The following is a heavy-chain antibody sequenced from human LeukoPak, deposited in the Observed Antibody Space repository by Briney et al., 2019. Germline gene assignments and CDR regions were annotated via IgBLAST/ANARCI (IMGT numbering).Heavy chain of an antibody. CDR2: IYYSGST. CDR3: ARVGYSSAWTETYFDF. D-gene: IGHD6-19*01. CDR1: GGSISTLC. J-gene: IGHJ4*02. V-gene: IGHV4-59*11. Sequence: SETLSPTCTVYGGSISTLCSSWIRQPPGKGLEWIGYIYYSGSTNYNPSLKSRVTMSVDTSKDQFSLRLSSVTAADTALYYCARVGYSSAWTETYFDFWGQGMLVTVSS.